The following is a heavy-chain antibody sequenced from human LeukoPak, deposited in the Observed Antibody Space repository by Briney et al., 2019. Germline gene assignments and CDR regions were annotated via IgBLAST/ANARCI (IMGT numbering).Heavy chain of an antibody. V-gene: IGHV3-30*04. CDR1: GFTFSSYA. J-gene: IGHJ4*02. D-gene: IGHD2-15*01. CDR2: ISYDGSNK. Sequence: GGSLRLSCAASGFTFSSYAMHWVRQAPGKGLEWVAVISYDGSNKYYADSVKGRFTISRDNSKNTLYLQMNRLRAEDTAVYYCARDPDLRYCSGGSCYSFDYWGQGTLVTVSS. CDR3: ARDPDLRYCSGGSCYSFDY.